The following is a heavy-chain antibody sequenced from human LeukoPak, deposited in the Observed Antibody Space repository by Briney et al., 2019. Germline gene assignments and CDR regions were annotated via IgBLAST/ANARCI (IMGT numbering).Heavy chain of an antibody. J-gene: IGHJ6*02. D-gene: IGHD6-13*01. Sequence: PGRSLRLSCAASGFTFSSYGIHWVRQAPGKGLEWVAVISYDGSNKYYADSVKGRFTISRDNSKNTLYLQMNSLRAEDTAVYYCARQTGYSTWNGMDVWGQGTTVTVSS. V-gene: IGHV3-30*03. CDR1: GFTFSSYG. CDR2: ISYDGSNK. CDR3: ARQTGYSTWNGMDV.